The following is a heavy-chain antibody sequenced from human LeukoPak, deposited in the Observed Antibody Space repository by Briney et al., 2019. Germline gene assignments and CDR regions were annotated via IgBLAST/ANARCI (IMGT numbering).Heavy chain of an antibody. J-gene: IGHJ1*01. D-gene: IGHD4-17*01. V-gene: IGHV3-30-3*01. Sequence: GGSLRLSCAASGFTFSSYAMSWVRQAPGKGLEWVAVISYDGSNKYYADSVKGRFTISRDNSKNTLYLQMNSLRAEDTAVYYCARGDVYGDSPEYFQHWGQGTLVTVSS. CDR3: ARGDVYGDSPEYFQH. CDR1: GFTFSSYA. CDR2: ISYDGSNK.